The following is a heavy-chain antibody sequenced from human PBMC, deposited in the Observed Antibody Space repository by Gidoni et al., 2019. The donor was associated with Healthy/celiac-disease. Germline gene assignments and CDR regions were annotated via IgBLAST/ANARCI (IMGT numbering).Heavy chain of an antibody. Sequence: QVQLVQSGAEVKKPGASVKVSCTASGYTFTTYGISWVRQAPGQGLEWMGWISAYNGNTNYAQKLQGRVTMTTDTSTSTAYMELRSLRSDDTAVYYCARELGRAALGFYYYYGMDVWGQGTTVTVSS. CDR1: GYTFTTYG. CDR3: ARELGRAALGFYYYYGMDV. CDR2: ISAYNGNT. D-gene: IGHD3-10*01. J-gene: IGHJ6*02. V-gene: IGHV1-18*04.